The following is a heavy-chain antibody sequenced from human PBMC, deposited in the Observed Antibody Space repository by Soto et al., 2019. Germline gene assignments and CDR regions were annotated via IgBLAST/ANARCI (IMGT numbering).Heavy chain of an antibody. V-gene: IGHV1-8*01. J-gene: IGHJ5*02. CDR1: GYTFTSFD. CDR3: ARDLGATPWFDP. Sequence: QVQLIQSGPEVRKPGASVKVSCKASGYTFTSFDINWVRRAAGQGLEWMGWLNPGRGVTGYARKFQGRLSLTASTSISTAYMELSGLTSDDTAIYYCARDLGATPWFDPWGQGTLITVSS. D-gene: IGHD1-26*01. CDR2: LNPGRGVT.